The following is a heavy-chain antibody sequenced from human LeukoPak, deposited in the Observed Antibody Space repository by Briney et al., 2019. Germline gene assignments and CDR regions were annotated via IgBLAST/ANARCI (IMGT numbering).Heavy chain of an antibody. D-gene: IGHD5-24*01. CDR3: ARGAGHNYPYYFDY. CDR2: IYGGGNI. Sequence: GGSLRLSCAASGFTVSSNYMNWVRQAPGKGLEWVSVIYGGGNIYYADSVKGRFTISGDNSKNTLYLQMNSLRAEDTAVYYCARGAGHNYPYYFDYWGQGTLVTVSS. V-gene: IGHV3-53*01. J-gene: IGHJ4*02. CDR1: GFTVSSNY.